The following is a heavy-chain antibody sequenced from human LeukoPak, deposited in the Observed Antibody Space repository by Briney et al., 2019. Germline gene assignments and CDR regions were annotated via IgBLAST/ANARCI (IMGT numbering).Heavy chain of an antibody. J-gene: IGHJ4*02. CDR2: IYWNDDK. D-gene: IGHD6-19*01. V-gene: IGHV2-5*01. CDR3: ARTIPYSSGWYLSFDY. Sequence: SGPTLVKPTQTLTLTCTFSGFSLITSGVDVGWIRLPPGKALEWLALIYWNDDKRYSPSLKSRLTITKDTSKNQVVLTMTNMDPVHTATYYCARTIPYSSGWYLSFDYWGQGILVTVSS. CDR1: GFSLITSGVD.